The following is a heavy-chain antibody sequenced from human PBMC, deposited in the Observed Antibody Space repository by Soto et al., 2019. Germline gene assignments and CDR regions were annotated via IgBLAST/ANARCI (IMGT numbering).Heavy chain of an antibody. CDR1: GGSISSGGYY. D-gene: IGHD2-15*01. J-gene: IGHJ4*02. Sequence: SETLSLTCTVSGGSISSGGYYWSWIRQHPGKGLEWIGYIYYSGSTYYNPSLKIRVTISVDTSKNQFSLKLSSVTAADTAVYYCARYCSGGSCYPGTLDYWGQGTLVTVSS. CDR2: IYYSGST. CDR3: ARYCSGGSCYPGTLDY. V-gene: IGHV4-31*03.